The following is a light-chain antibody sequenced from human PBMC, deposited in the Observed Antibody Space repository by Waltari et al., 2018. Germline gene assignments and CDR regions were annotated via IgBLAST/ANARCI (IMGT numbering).Light chain of an antibody. J-gene: IGKJ1*01. CDR1: QSVSRA. CDR2: GAS. CDR3: QHYLRVPVT. Sequence: ELVLTQSPGTLALAPGERATVPCRSSQSVSRALAWYQQKPGQPPRRLTNGASTRATGIPDRFSGSGSGTDFSLTISRLEPDDFAVYYCQHYLRVPVTFGQGTTVEI. V-gene: IGKV3-20*01.